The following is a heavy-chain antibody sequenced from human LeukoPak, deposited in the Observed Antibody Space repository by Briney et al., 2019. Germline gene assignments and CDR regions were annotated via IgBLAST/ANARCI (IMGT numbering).Heavy chain of an antibody. CDR3: ARVSWYYDFWSGYYSRSPFDY. CDR1: GFTFSSYA. V-gene: IGHV3-30-3*01. D-gene: IGHD3-3*01. Sequence: GGSLRLSCAASGFTFSSYAMHWVRQAPGKGLEWVAVISYDGSNKYYADSVKGRFTISRDNSKNTLYLQMNSLRAEDAAVYYCARVSWYYDFWSGYYSRSPFDYWGQGTLVTVSS. CDR2: ISYDGSNK. J-gene: IGHJ4*02.